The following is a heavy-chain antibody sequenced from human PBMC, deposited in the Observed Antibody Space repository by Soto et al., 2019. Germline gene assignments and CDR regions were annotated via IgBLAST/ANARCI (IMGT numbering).Heavy chain of an antibody. Sequence: QVQLQQWGAGLLKPSETLSLTCAVYGGSFSGYYWNWIRQPPGKGLEWIGEINHSGSTNYNPSLKSRVTLSVDTSKNQFSLKLSSVTAADTAVYYCARGWGRIFDYWGQGTVVTVSS. V-gene: IGHV4-34*01. CDR1: GGSFSGYY. D-gene: IGHD7-27*01. J-gene: IGHJ4*02. CDR3: ARGWGRIFDY. CDR2: INHSGST.